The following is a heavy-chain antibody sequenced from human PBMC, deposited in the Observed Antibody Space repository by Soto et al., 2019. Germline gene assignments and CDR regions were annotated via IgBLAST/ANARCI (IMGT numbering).Heavy chain of an antibody. V-gene: IGHV4-59*08. CDR1: GGSISSYY. Sequence: SETLSLTCTVSGGSISSYYWSWIRQPPGKGLEWIGYIYYSGSTNYNPSLKSRVTISVDTSKNQFSLKLSSVTAADTAVYYCARARNSGWRYYFDYWGQGTLVTVSS. J-gene: IGHJ4*02. CDR3: ARARNSGWRYYFDY. CDR2: IYYSGST. D-gene: IGHD6-19*01.